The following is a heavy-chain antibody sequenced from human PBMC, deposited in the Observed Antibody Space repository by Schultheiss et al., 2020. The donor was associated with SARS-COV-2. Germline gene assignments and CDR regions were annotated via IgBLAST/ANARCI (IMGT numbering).Heavy chain of an antibody. CDR3: ASWSSFAQKDYGDPFDY. V-gene: IGHV4-34*01. CDR2: INHSGST. CDR1: GGSFSGYY. J-gene: IGHJ4*02. D-gene: IGHD4-17*01. Sequence: SETLSLTCAVYGGSFSGYYWSWIRQPPGKGLEWIGEINHSGSTNYNPSLKSRVTISVDTSKNQFSLKLSSVTAADTAVYYCASWSSFAQKDYGDPFDYWGQGTLVTVSS.